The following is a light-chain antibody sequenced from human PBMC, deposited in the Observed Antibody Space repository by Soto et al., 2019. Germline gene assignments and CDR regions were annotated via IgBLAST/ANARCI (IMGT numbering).Light chain of an antibody. J-gene: IGKJ1*01. Sequence: ENVLTQSPGPLSLSPGERATLSCRASQSVSSSYLAWYQQKPGQAPRLLIYDASSRATGIPDRFSGSGSGTDFTLTISRLEPEGFAVYFCQQYGSSPRTFGQGTKVEIK. CDR2: DAS. CDR3: QQYGSSPRT. V-gene: IGKV3-20*01. CDR1: QSVSSSY.